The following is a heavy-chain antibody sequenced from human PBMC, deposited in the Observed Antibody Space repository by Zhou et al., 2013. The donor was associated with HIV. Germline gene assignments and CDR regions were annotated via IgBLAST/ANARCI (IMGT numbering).Heavy chain of an antibody. CDR3: ARRGTWGDRFNVIRGGLDV. J-gene: IGHJ6*02. V-gene: IGHV1-8*01. CDR2: INPSTSHT. Sequence: QVLLVQSGAEVKKPGASVKVSCKASGYTLTTSDLHWVRQASGQGLEWMGWINPSTSHTTYAQNFQGRVTMTRNISINTAYMELNSLRSEDTAVYYCARRGTWGDRFNVIRGGLDVWGQGTTVTVSS. CDR1: GYTLTTSD. D-gene: IGHD1-1*01.